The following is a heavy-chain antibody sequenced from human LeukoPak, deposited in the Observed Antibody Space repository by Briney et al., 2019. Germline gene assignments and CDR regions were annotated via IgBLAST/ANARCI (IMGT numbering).Heavy chain of an antibody. Sequence: GASVNVSCKASGYTFTGYYMHWVRQAPGQGLEWMGWINPNSGGTNYAQKFQGRVTMTEDTSTDTAYMELSSLRSEDTAVYYCATVWVPWSSGSLGIWGQGTMVTVSS. D-gene: IGHD6-19*01. CDR2: INPNSGGT. CDR1: GYTFTGYY. J-gene: IGHJ3*02. V-gene: IGHV1-2*02. CDR3: ATVWVPWSSGSLGI.